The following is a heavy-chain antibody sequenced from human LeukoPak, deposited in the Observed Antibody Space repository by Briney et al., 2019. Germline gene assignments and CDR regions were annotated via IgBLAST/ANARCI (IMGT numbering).Heavy chain of an antibody. CDR2: ISSSGSTI. J-gene: IGHJ4*02. CDR1: GFTFSDYY. Sequence: GGSLRLSCAASGFTFSDYYMSWIRQAPGKGLEWVSYISSSGSTIYYADSVKGRFTISRDNAKNSLYLQMNSLSAEDTAVYYCARDLLWTHLIDYWGQGTLVTVSS. D-gene: IGHD3-10*01. V-gene: IGHV3-11*01. CDR3: ARDLLWTHLIDY.